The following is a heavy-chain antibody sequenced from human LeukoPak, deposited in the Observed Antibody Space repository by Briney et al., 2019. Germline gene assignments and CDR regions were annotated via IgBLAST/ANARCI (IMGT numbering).Heavy chain of an antibody. D-gene: IGHD7-27*01. CDR3: ARDNWGSGDAFDI. J-gene: IGHJ3*02. Sequence: SQTLSRTCTVSGGSISSGSYYWSWIRQPAGKGLEWIGRIYTSGSTNYNPSLKSRVTISVDTSKNQFSLKLSSVTAADTAVYYCARDNWGSGDAFDIWGQGTMVTVSS. CDR1: GGSISSGSYY. V-gene: IGHV4-61*02. CDR2: IYTSGST.